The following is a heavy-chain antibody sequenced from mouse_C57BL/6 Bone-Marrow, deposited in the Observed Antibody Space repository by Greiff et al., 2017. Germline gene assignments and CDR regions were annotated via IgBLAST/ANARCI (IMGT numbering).Heavy chain of an antibody. CDR3: ARLPFYPFAN. D-gene: IGHD2-1*01. CDR1: GYTFTSYW. Sequence: QVQLQQPGAELVKPGASVKLSCKASGYTFTSYWMQWVKQRPGQGLEWIGEIDPSDSYTNYNQKFKGKATLTVDTSSSTAYMQLSSLTSEDSAVYYCARLPFYPFANWGQGTLVTVSA. V-gene: IGHV1-50*01. CDR2: IDPSDSYT. J-gene: IGHJ3*01.